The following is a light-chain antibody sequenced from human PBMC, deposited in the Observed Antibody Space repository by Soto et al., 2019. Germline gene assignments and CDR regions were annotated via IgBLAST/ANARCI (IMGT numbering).Light chain of an antibody. CDR3: QAWASGTPVV. J-gene: IGLJ2*01. Sequence: SYELTQEPSVSVSPGQKASITCSGDTLGDKYVCWYQQKPGQSPVLVIHEDNKRSSGIPERFSGSNSGNTATLTISGTQAMDEAAYYCQAWASGTPVVFGGGTKLTVL. CDR1: TLGDKY. V-gene: IGLV3-1*01. CDR2: EDN.